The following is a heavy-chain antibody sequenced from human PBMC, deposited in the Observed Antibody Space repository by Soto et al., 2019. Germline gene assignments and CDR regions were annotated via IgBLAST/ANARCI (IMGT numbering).Heavy chain of an antibody. D-gene: IGHD1-1*01. V-gene: IGHV4-31*03. Sequence: SETLSLTCTVSGDSFSSGGHYWSWIRQHPGKGLEWIGHIYDSVNTYYSPSLRMRVTISADMSKNQFSLYLRSVTAADTAVYYCARVDHRGYFASLSDYWGQGTLVTVSS. CDR3: ARVDHRGYFASLSDY. CDR2: IYDSVNT. CDR1: GDSFSSGGHY. J-gene: IGHJ4*02.